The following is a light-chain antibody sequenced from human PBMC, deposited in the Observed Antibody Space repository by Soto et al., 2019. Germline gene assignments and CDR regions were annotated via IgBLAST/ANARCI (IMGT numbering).Light chain of an antibody. CDR2: VAS. Sequence: EIVVTQSPATLSLSPGERATLSCRTSQSVSSYFAWYQQKPGRAPRLLIYVASSRATGIPARFIGSGSGTDFSLTISSLEPEDFAVYYCQQRSNWPSTFGQGTRLEIK. CDR3: QQRSNWPST. J-gene: IGKJ5*01. V-gene: IGKV3-11*01. CDR1: QSVSSY.